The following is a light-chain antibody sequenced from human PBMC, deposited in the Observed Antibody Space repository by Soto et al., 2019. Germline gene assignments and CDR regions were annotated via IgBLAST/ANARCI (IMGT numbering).Light chain of an antibody. CDR3: QQTFSNLLS. Sequence: EIVMTQSPATLSVSPGERATLSCRASQSVNIYLAWYQQKPGQAPRLLIFGASYRATGIPARFSGSGSGTEFNLTISSLQSEDFATYYCQQTFSNLLSFGGGTKVEIK. J-gene: IGKJ4*01. CDR1: QSVNIY. CDR2: GAS. V-gene: IGKV3D-15*01.